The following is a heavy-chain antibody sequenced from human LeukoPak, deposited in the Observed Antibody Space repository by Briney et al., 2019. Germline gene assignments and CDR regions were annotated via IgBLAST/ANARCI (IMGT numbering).Heavy chain of an antibody. V-gene: IGHV3-48*03. D-gene: IGHD3-10*01. CDR2: ISSSGSTI. CDR1: GFTFSSYE. CDR3: ARDGKGRNRIGYYFDY. Sequence: PGGSLRLSCAASGFTFSSYEMNWVRQARGKGLEWVSYISSSGSTIYYAASVKGRFTISRDNAKNSLYLQMNSLRAEDTAVYYCARDGKGRNRIGYYFDYWGQGTLVTVSS. J-gene: IGHJ4*02.